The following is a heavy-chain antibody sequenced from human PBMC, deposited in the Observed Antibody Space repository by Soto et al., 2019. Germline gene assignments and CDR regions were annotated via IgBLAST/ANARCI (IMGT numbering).Heavy chain of an antibody. J-gene: IGHJ6*02. D-gene: IGHD1-26*01. Sequence: PGGSLRLSCAASGFTFSNAWMSWVRQAPGKGLEWVGRIKSKTDGGTTDYAAPVKGRFTISRDDSKNTLYLQMNSLKTEDTAVYYCTTADVEVGNGMDVWGQGTTVTVSS. CDR3: TTADVEVGNGMDV. V-gene: IGHV3-15*01. CDR2: IKSKTDGGTT. CDR1: GFTFSNAW.